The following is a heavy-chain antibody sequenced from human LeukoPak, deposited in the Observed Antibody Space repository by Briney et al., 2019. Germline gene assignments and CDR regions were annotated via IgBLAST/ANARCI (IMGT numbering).Heavy chain of an antibody. V-gene: IGHV1-46*01. J-gene: IGHJ4*02. CDR3: AREIGPIQLHLWGSAFDY. CDR2: INPSGRST. CDR1: GYTFTNYY. Sequence: ASVKVSCRASGYTFTNYYIHWVRQAPGQGLEWMGIINPSGRSTSYAQKFQGRDTMTRDTSTSTVYMELSSLRSEDTAVYYCAREIGPIQLHLWGSAFDYWGQGTLVTVPS. D-gene: IGHD5-18*01.